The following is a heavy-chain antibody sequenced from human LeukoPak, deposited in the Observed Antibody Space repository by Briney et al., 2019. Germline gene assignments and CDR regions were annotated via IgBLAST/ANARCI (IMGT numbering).Heavy chain of an antibody. CDR3: AKDRSVGVAVRPQRDNALDT. CDR2: ISYDGNIK. V-gene: IGHV3-30-3*01. CDR1: GFIFNSYA. Sequence: GGSLRLSCAASGFIFNSYAMHWVRQAPGKGLEWVAFISYDGNIKYYADSVRGRFTISRDNSKNTVYLQMNSLRAEDTAVYYCAKDRSVGVAVRPQRDNALDTWGQGTMVIVSS. J-gene: IGHJ3*02. D-gene: IGHD5-24*01.